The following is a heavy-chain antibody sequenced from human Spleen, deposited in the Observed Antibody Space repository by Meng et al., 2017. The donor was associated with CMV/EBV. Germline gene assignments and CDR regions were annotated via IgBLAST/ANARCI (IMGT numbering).Heavy chain of an antibody. J-gene: IGHJ6*02. D-gene: IGHD3-10*01. V-gene: IGHV3-23*03. Sequence: GESLKISCVASGFTFSTSGLNWVRQAPGKGLEWVAVIYSGGGITYYADSVKGRFTISRDNSKNTLYLQMNSLRAEDTAVYYCAKDQGTDFYYYAMDVWGPGTTVTVSS. CDR3: AKDQGTDFYYYAMDV. CDR2: IYSGGGIT. CDR1: GFTFSTSG.